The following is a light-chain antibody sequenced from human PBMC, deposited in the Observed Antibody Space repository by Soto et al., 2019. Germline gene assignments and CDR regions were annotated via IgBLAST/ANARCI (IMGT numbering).Light chain of an antibody. J-gene: IGKJ1*01. CDR3: QQYYDWPRT. CDR1: QGIISN. Sequence: DTVVTQSPVTLSGSPGERVTLSCRASQGIISNLAWYQQKRGQAPRVLIYGASTRATGVPDRFSGSGSGTEFTLTITSLQSEDSAIYYCQQYYDWPRTFGQGTKVDIK. V-gene: IGKV3-15*01. CDR2: GAS.